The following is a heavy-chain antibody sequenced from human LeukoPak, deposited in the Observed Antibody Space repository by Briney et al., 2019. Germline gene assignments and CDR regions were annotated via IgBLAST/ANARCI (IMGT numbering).Heavy chain of an antibody. CDR2: INHSGST. Sequence: SETLSLTCAVYGGPFSGYYWSWIRQPPGKGLEWIGEINHSGSTNYNPSLKSRVTISVDTSKNQFSLKLSSVTAADTAVYYCASPRRYCSDGSCSSTFDYWGQGALVTVSS. J-gene: IGHJ4*02. V-gene: IGHV4-34*01. D-gene: IGHD2-15*01. CDR3: ASPRRYCSDGSCSSTFDY. CDR1: GGPFSGYY.